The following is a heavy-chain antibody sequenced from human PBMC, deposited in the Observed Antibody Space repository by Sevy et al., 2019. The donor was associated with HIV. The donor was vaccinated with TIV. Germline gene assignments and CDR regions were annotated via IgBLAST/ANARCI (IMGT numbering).Heavy chain of an antibody. J-gene: IGHJ4*02. Sequence: ASVKVSCKASGYIFSDYWIYWVRQALGQGFEWMGWINPASGATVSGQKFQGRVAMTSDTSINTAYMELYRLTSDDTAVYYCARGGSDGNYWGQGSLVTVSS. V-gene: IGHV1-2*02. CDR1: GYIFSDYW. CDR2: INPASGAT. D-gene: IGHD5-12*01. CDR3: ARGGSDGNY.